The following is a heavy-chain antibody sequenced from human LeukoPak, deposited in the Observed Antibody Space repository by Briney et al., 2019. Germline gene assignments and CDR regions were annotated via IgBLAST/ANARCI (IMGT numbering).Heavy chain of an antibody. CDR2: INPNSGGT. D-gene: IGHD2-2*01. CDR1: GYTFTGYY. Sequence: ASVKVSRKASGYTFTGYYMHWVRQAPGQGLEWMGWINPNSGGTNYAQKFQGWVTMTRDTSISTAYMELSRLRSDDTAVYYCARNYCSSTSCQGWDAFDIWGQGTMVTVSS. CDR3: ARNYCSSTSCQGWDAFDI. V-gene: IGHV1-2*04. J-gene: IGHJ3*02.